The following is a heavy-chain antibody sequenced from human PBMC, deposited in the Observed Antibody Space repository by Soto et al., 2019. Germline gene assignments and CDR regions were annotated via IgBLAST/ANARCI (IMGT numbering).Heavy chain of an antibody. Sequence: SETLSLTCTVSGGSVTGYFWSWIRQPPGEGLEWIGNIYYSGSTNYNPSLKRRVTIAVDTSKNEFSLKLRSVTAADTAVYYCARVSHYYGSGSLDYWGQGTLVTVSS. D-gene: IGHD3-10*01. CDR1: GGSVTGYF. CDR3: ARVSHYYGSGSLDY. V-gene: IGHV4-59*02. CDR2: IYYSGST. J-gene: IGHJ4*02.